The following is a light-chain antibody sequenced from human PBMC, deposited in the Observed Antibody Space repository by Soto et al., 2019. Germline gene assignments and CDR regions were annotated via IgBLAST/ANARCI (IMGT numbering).Light chain of an antibody. J-gene: IGKJ1*01. V-gene: IGKV1-5*03. Sequence: DIQMTQSPSSLSASVGDRVTITCRVSESISRWLAWYQQKPGKVPKLLIYQASSLESGVPSRFSGSGSGTEFTLTISSLQTEDFATYYCQLYSVYSSWTFGQGTKVDIK. CDR3: QLYSVYSSWT. CDR1: ESISRW. CDR2: QAS.